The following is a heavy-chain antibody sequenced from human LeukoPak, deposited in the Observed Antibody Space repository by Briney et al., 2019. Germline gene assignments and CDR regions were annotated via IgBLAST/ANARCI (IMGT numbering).Heavy chain of an antibody. CDR3: ARTPRGYQLLAFDY. V-gene: IGHV1-18*04. Sequence: ASVKVSCKASGYTFTGYYIHWVRQAPGQGLEWMGWISAYNGNTNYAQKLQGRVTMTTDTSTSTAYMELSSLRSEDTAVYYCARTPRGYQLLAFDYWGQGTLVTVSS. CDR1: GYTFTGYY. CDR2: ISAYNGNT. J-gene: IGHJ4*02. D-gene: IGHD2-2*01.